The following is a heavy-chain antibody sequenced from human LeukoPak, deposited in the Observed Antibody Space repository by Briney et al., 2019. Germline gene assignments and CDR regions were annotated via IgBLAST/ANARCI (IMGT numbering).Heavy chain of an antibody. CDR1: GGSMSSDY. J-gene: IGHJ6*03. CDR3: ARETSQKGAHYMDV. D-gene: IGHD3-16*01. Sequence: SETLSLTCTVSGGSMSSDYWTWIRQPPGKGLEWIGYISYSGYTTYSPSLRSRVTISVDTSKNQFSLKLSSVTAADTAVYYCARETSQKGAHYMDVWGKGTTITISS. CDR2: ISYSGYT. V-gene: IGHV4-59*01.